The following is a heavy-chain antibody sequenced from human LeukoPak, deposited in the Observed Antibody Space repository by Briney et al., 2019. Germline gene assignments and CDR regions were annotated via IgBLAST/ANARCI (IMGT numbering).Heavy chain of an antibody. V-gene: IGHV1-2*02. J-gene: IGHJ4*02. Sequence: ASVKVSCKASGYTFTSYYMHWVRQAPGQGLEWMGWINPNSGGTNYAQKFQGRVTMTRDTSISTAYMELSRLRSEDTAVYYCAREYSSSWYDYWGQGTLVTVSS. CDR2: INPNSGGT. CDR1: GYTFTSYY. CDR3: AREYSSSWYDY. D-gene: IGHD6-13*01.